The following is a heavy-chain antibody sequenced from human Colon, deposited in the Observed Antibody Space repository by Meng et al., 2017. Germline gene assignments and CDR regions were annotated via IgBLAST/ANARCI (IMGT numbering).Heavy chain of an antibody. CDR1: GFSISSGYC. CDR3: GRSGNYRVDY. J-gene: IGHJ4*02. V-gene: IGHV4-38-2*02. Sequence: GSLRLSCNVSGFSISSGYCWGWIRQPPGKGLEWIGSICHSGSTSNNPSLKSRVTMSLDRSKNQFSLRLSSLTAADTAVYYCGRSGNYRVDYWGQGSLVTVSS. D-gene: IGHD3-10*01. CDR2: ICHSGST.